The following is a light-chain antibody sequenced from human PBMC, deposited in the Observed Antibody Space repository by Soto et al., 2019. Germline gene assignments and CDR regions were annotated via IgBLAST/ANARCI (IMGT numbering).Light chain of an antibody. CDR1: SSDVGSYNY. CDR2: DVS. CDR3: SSYTSSTTLV. V-gene: IGLV2-14*01. Sequence: QSALTQPASVSGSPGQSITISCTGTSSDVGSYNYISWYQQHPGKAPKLMIYDVSNRPSGVSNRFSGSKSGNTASLTISGLQAEDEDDYYCSSYTSSTTLVFGIGTQLTVL. J-gene: IGLJ1*01.